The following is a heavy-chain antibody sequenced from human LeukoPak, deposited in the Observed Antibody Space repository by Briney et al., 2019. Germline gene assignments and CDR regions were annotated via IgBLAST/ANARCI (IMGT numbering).Heavy chain of an antibody. D-gene: IGHD3-10*01. Sequence: GGSLRLSCAASGFTFSSYGMRWVRQAPGKGLEWVAFIRYDGSNKYYADSVKGRFTISRDNSKNTLYLQMNSLRAEDTAVYYCAKDLRVRGVMTDYWGQGTLVTVSS. CDR3: AKDLRVRGVMTDY. V-gene: IGHV3-30*02. CDR2: IRYDGSNK. CDR1: GFTFSSYG. J-gene: IGHJ4*02.